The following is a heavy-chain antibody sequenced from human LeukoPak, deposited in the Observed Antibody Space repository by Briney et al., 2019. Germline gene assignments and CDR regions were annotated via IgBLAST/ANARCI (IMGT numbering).Heavy chain of an antibody. CDR1: GYTFTAYL. Sequence: PKASVKVSCKASGYTFTAYLIHWVRQAPGQGPEWMGWINPNNGDTKYAQKFQGRVTMTRATSIRTAYMELSRLRSDDTAVYYCTREQYSGYARAWLDPWGQGTLVTVSS. V-gene: IGHV1-2*02. J-gene: IGHJ5*02. CDR3: TREQYSGYARAWLDP. CDR2: INPNNGDT. D-gene: IGHD5-12*01.